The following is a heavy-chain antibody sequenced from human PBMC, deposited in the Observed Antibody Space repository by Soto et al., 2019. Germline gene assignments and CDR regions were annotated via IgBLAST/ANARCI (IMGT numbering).Heavy chain of an antibody. D-gene: IGHD2-15*01. Sequence: PGGSLRLSCAASGFTFSTYDMHWVRQATGKGLEWVSAIGNAGDTYYPGSVKGRFTISRENVKNSVYLQMNSLRAEDTAVYSCARHKRDTTTVGTTPDYYYGLDVWGQGTTVTVSS. CDR3: ARHKRDTTTVGTTPDYYYGLDV. V-gene: IGHV3-13*01. CDR1: GFTFSTYD. CDR2: IGNAGDT. J-gene: IGHJ6*02.